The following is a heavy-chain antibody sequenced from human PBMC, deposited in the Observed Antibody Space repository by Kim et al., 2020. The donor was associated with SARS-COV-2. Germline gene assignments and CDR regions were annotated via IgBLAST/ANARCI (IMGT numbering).Heavy chain of an antibody. Sequence: AQKFQGRVTMTRDTSTSTVYMELSSLRSEDTAVYYCARDQEGGVGANFDYWGQGTLVTVSS. CDR3: ARDQEGGVGANFDY. V-gene: IGHV1-46*01. J-gene: IGHJ4*02. D-gene: IGHD1-26*01.